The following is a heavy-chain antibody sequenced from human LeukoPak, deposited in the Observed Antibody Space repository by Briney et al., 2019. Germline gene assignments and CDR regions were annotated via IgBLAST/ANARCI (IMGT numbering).Heavy chain of an antibody. CDR1: GFTFSSYA. Sequence: GGSLRLSCAASGFTFSSYAMSWVRQAPGKGLEWVSAISGSGGSTCYADSVKGRFTISRDNSKNTLYLQMNSLRAKDTAVYYCAKGQGIAVAGMVFDYWGQGTLVTVSS. CDR2: ISGSGGST. CDR3: AKGQGIAVAGMVFDY. V-gene: IGHV3-23*01. J-gene: IGHJ4*02. D-gene: IGHD6-19*01.